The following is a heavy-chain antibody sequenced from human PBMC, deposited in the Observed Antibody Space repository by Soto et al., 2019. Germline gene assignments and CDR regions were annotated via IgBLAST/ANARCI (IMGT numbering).Heavy chain of an antibody. V-gene: IGHV3-23*01. Sequence: LRLSCAASGFIFSTTDMSWVRQAPGKGLEWVSTIYGDGGTTYYADSVKGRFTISRDNSKNMVYLQMDSLRADDTATYYCVKNSGWFNSWGQGTLVTVS. J-gene: IGHJ5*01. D-gene: IGHD3-10*01. CDR3: VKNSGWFNS. CDR2: IYGDGGTT. CDR1: GFIFSTTD.